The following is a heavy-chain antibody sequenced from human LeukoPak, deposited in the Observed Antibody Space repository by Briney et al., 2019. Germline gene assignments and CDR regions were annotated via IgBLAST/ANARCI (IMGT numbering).Heavy chain of an antibody. CDR1: GFTVSSSY. Sequence: PGGSLRLSCAASGFTVSSSYMSWVRQDPGKGLEWVSIVYSGGSMYYADSVKGRFTTSRHNSNNTLDLQMNSLRTEDTAMYYCARSYNSAWLDYWGQGTLVTVSS. J-gene: IGHJ4*02. CDR2: VYSGGSM. CDR3: ARSYNSAWLDY. D-gene: IGHD6-19*01. V-gene: IGHV3-53*04.